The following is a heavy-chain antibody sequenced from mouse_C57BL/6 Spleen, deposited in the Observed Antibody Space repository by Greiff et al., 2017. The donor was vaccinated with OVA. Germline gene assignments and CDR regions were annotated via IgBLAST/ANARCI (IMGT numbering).Heavy chain of an antibody. CDR3: ARHSIYYRDYAMDY. CDR2: ISNGGGST. D-gene: IGHD2-14*01. V-gene: IGHV5-12*01. J-gene: IGHJ4*01. CDR1: GFTFSDYY. Sequence: EVKLMESGGGLVQPGGSLKLSCAASGFTFSDYYMYWVRQTPEKRLEWVAYISNGGGSTYYPDTVKGRFTISRDNAKNTLYLQMSRLKSEDTAMYYCARHSIYYRDYAMDYWGQGTSVTVSS.